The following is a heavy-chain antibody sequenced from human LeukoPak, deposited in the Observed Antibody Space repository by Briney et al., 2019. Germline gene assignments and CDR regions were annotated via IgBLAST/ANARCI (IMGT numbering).Heavy chain of an antibody. D-gene: IGHD5-18*01. CDR1: GFTFSSYA. J-gene: IGHJ4*02. Sequence: GGSLRLSCAASGFTFSSYAMSWVRQAPGKGLEWVSAISGSGGSTYYADSVKGRFTISRDNSKNTLYLQMNSLRAEDTAVYYCAKEPSVGYSYGLAHFDYWGQGTLVTVSS. CDR2: ISGSGGST. CDR3: AKEPSVGYSYGLAHFDY. V-gene: IGHV3-23*01.